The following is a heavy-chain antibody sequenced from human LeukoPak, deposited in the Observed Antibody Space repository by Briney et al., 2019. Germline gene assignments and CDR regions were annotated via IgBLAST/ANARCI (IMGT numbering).Heavy chain of an antibody. CDR1: GFTFSSYW. CDR3: ARDGDTAMVIY. J-gene: IGHJ4*02. Sequence: GGSLRLSCAVSGFTFSSYWMSWVRQAPGKGLEWVSSISSSSSYIYYADSVKGRFTISRDNAKNSLYLQMNSLRAEDTAVYYCARDGDTAMVIYWGQGTLVTVSS. CDR2: ISSSSSYI. D-gene: IGHD5-18*01. V-gene: IGHV3-21*01.